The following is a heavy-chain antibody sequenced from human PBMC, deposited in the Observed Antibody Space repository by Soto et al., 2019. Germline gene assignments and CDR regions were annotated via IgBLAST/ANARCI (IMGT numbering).Heavy chain of an antibody. CDR1: GFTFSSYA. Sequence: GGSLRLSCVASGFTFSSYAMSWVHQAPQKGLEWVSTLTRSATTVYAASVRGRFTISRDNSKNTLYLQMDSLRAEDTAVYYCVREFTPGSPNYDYWGLGTLVTVSS. J-gene: IGHJ4*02. D-gene: IGHD3-10*01. V-gene: IGHV3-23*01. CDR2: LTRSATT. CDR3: VREFTPGSPNYDY.